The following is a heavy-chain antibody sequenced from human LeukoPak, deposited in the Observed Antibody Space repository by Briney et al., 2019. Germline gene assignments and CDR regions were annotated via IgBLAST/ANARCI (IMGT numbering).Heavy chain of an antibody. CDR1: GFTFSSYG. CDR3: ARAPTVLVGYCSSSSCQADY. D-gene: IGHD2-2*01. CDR2: ISYDGSNK. V-gene: IGHV3-30*03. Sequence: GGSLRLSCAASGFTFSSYGMHWVRQAPGKGLEWVAVISYDGSNKYYADSVKGRFTISRDNAENSLYLQMNSLRVEDTAVYYCARAPTVLVGYCSSSSCQADYWGQGTLVTVSS. J-gene: IGHJ4*02.